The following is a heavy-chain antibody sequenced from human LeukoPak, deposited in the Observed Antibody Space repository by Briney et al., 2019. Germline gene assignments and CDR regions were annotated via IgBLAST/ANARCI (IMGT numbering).Heavy chain of an antibody. CDR2: ISGSAGST. V-gene: IGHV3-23*01. CDR3: AKDQSGYCTNGVCPSYDF. J-gene: IGHJ4*02. CDR1: GFTFTNYA. D-gene: IGHD2-8*01. Sequence: AGGSLRLSCAASGFTFTNYAMTWVRQAPGKGLEWVSAISGSAGSTYYADSVKGRFTITRDNSRNTLYLQMNGLRAEDTAMYYCAKDQSGYCTNGVCPSYDFWGQGTLVTVSS.